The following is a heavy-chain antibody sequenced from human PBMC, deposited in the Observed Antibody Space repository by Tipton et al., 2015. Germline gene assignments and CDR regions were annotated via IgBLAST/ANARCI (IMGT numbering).Heavy chain of an antibody. V-gene: IGHV4-59*12. CDR2: IQYSGCT. Sequence: LRLSCSVSSDSISKYYWSWIRQPPGKELEWIGYIQYSGCTNYNPSLKSRVTISVDTSKNQLSLKLSSVTAADTAVYYCATGRSIAARPFDYWGQGTLVTVSS. J-gene: IGHJ4*02. CDR3: ATGRSIAARPFDY. D-gene: IGHD6-6*01. CDR1: SDSISKYY.